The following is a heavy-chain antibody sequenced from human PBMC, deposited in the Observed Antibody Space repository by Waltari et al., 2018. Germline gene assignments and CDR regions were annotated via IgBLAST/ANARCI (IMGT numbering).Heavy chain of an antibody. CDR2: IYYSGST. CDR1: GGSISSYY. Sequence: QVQLQESGPGLVKPSETLSLTCTVTGGSISSYYWSWIRQPHGKGLEWIGYIYYSGSTNYNPSLKSRVTISVDTSKNQFSLKLSSVTAADTAVYYCARVPYRGSSGYYPKYYYYYMDVWGKGTTVTISS. J-gene: IGHJ6*03. CDR3: ARVPYRGSSGYYPKYYYYYMDV. V-gene: IGHV4-59*01. D-gene: IGHD3-22*01.